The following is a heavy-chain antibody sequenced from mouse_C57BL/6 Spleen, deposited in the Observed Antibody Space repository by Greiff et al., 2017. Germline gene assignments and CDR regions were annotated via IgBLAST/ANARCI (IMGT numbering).Heavy chain of an antibody. V-gene: IGHV3-6*01. CDR2: ISYDGSN. J-gene: IGHJ2*01. Sequence: VQLQQSGPGLVKPSQSLSLTCSVTGYSITSGYYWNWIRQFPGNKLEWMGYISYDGSNNYNPSLKNRISITRDTSKNQFFLKLNSVTTEDTATYYCARDVPDSSGYDYWGQGTTLTVSS. CDR1: GYSITSGYY. D-gene: IGHD3-2*02. CDR3: ARDVPDSSGYDY.